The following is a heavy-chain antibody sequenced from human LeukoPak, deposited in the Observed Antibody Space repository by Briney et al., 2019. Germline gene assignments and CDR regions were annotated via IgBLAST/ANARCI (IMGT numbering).Heavy chain of an antibody. J-gene: IGHJ4*02. Sequence: PGGSLRLSCAASGFTFSSYSMNWVRQAPGKGLEWVSSISSSSSYIYYADSVKGRFTISGDNAKNSLYLQMNSLRAEDTAVYYCARDQSSSSSDFDYWGQGTLVTVSS. D-gene: IGHD6-6*01. V-gene: IGHV3-21*01. CDR1: GFTFSSYS. CDR3: ARDQSSSSSDFDY. CDR2: ISSSSSYI.